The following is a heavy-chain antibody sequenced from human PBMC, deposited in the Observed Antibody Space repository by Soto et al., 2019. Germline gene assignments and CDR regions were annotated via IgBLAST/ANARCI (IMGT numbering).Heavy chain of an antibody. CDR1: GFGFEDYA. CDR2: ISYFHGEYR. D-gene: IGHD3-10*02. CDR3: VNSVHPRLNWYFDL. Sequence: PVGSLRLSCAASGFGFEDYAMDWVRRAPGKGLEWVAGISYFHGEYREYADAVKGRFSISRDNARKRLFLEMDNLTPDDTALYYCVNSVHPRLNWYFDLWGRGTLVTVSS. V-gene: IGHV3-9*01. J-gene: IGHJ2*01.